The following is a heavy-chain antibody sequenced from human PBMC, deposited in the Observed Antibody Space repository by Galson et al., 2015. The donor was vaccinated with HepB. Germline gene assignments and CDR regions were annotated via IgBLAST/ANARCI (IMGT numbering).Heavy chain of an antibody. D-gene: IGHD3-16*01. CDR1: GYTFTDYA. J-gene: IGHJ6*03. V-gene: IGHV1-3*01. Sequence: SVKVSCKASGYTFTDYAVHWVRQAPGQRPEWMGWINAGNGNTKYSQKFQDRVTITRDTSASTVYMELGSLRSEDTAVYYCARLRFYYMDVWGKGTTVTVSS. CDR3: ARLRFYYMDV. CDR2: INAGNGNT.